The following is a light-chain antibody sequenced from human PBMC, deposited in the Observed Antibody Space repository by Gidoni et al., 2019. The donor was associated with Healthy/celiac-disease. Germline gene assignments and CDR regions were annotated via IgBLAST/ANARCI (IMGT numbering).Light chain of an antibody. CDR3: MQALQTPR. CDR2: LGS. Sequence: DIVMPQSPLSLPVTPGEPASISCRSSQSLLHSNGYNYLDWYLQKPGQSPQLLIYLGSNRASGVPDRFSGSGSGTDFTLKISRVEAEDVGVYYCMQALQTPRFXPXTKVDIK. J-gene: IGKJ3*01. CDR1: QSLLHSNGYNY. V-gene: IGKV2-28*01.